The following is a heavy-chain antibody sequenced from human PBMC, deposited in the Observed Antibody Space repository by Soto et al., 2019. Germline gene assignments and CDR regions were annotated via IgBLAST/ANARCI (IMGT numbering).Heavy chain of an antibody. CDR3: TREKRYYNNLTSFYFDN. D-gene: IGHD3-10*01. CDR2: NRNKANNYAT. Sequence: EVQLVQSGGGLVQPGGSLRLSCAASGFTFSDYYMDWVRRAPGKGLEWVGRNRNKANNYATEYAASLKGRVTFSRDDSENSLYLQMNSLETEDTAVYWCTREKRYYNNLTSFYFDNWGQGTLVTVSS. J-gene: IGHJ4*02. V-gene: IGHV3-72*01. CDR1: GFTFSDYY.